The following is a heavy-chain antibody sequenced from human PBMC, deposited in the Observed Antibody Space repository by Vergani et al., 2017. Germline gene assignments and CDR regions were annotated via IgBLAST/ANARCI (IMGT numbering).Heavy chain of an antibody. CDR2: ISNDGSKK. CDR3: AKAGSVTSGSRQYNFYMDV. Sequence: QVQLAESGGGRVQPGRSLRLSCAASGISFSSHAIHWVRQAPGKGLEWVAVISNDGSKKYYADSVKGRFTISRDNSKNTLDLQMNSLRTQDTAVYYCAKAGSVTSGSRQYNFYMDVWGKGTTVTVS. D-gene: IGHD3-10*01. J-gene: IGHJ6*03. CDR1: GISFSSHA. V-gene: IGHV3-30*18.